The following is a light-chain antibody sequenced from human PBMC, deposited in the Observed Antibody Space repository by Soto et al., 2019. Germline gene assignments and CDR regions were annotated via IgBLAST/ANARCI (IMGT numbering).Light chain of an antibody. V-gene: IGLV2-11*01. CDR1: NSDVGGYNY. CDR2: GVS. Sequence: QSALTQPRSVSGSPGQSVTISCTGTNSDVGGYNYVSWYQQYPGKAPKLMISGVSERPSGVPDRFSGSKSGNTASLTISGLQAEDEADYYCAAWDDSLRGHWAFGGGTKLTVL. CDR3: AAWDDSLRGHWA. J-gene: IGLJ3*02.